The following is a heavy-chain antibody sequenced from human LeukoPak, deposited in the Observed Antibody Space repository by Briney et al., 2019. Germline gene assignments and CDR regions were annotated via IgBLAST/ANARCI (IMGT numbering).Heavy chain of an antibody. Sequence: GGSLRLSCAASGFTVSSNYMSWVRQAPAKGLEWVSVIYNGGSTYYADSVKGRFTISRDNSKNTLYLQMNSLRAEDTAVYYCARDNGRGWYYFDYWGQGTLVTVSS. CDR1: GFTVSSNY. CDR3: ARDNGRGWYYFDY. J-gene: IGHJ4*02. CDR2: IYNGGST. V-gene: IGHV3-53*01. D-gene: IGHD6-19*01.